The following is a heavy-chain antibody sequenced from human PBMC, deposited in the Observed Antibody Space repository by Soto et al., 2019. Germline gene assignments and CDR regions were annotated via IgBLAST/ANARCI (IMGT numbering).Heavy chain of an antibody. CDR1: GFTFSNYA. Sequence: HPGGSLRLSCTASGFTFSNYAMSWVRQAPDKGLEWVSAISGRGGSTSYADSVKGRFTISRDNSKNMLFLQMNSLRAEDTALYYCAKDSTVTTSLYSYYYGLDVWGQGTTVTVSS. D-gene: IGHD4-17*01. V-gene: IGHV3-23*01. CDR2: ISGRGGST. J-gene: IGHJ6*02. CDR3: AKDSTVTTSLYSYYYGLDV.